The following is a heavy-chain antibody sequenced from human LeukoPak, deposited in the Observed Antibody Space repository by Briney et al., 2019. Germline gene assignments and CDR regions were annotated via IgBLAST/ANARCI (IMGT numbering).Heavy chain of an antibody. CDR3: VRGPTLIGVAGTWPLDY. CDR1: GFTFSDYS. J-gene: IGHJ4*02. Sequence: GGPLRLSCAASGFTFSDYSMIWVRQATGKGLEWVSSISSGNSYIYYGASVKGRFTISRDNAKNSLYLQMSSLRAEDTAVYYCVRGPTLIGVAGTWPLDYWGQGTLVTVSS. CDR2: ISSGNSYI. V-gene: IGHV3-21*01. D-gene: IGHD6-19*01.